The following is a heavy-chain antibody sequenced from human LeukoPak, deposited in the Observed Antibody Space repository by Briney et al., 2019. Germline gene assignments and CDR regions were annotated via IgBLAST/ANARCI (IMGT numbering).Heavy chain of an antibody. D-gene: IGHD3-10*01. CDR3: ARGLRFGELTPDC. J-gene: IGHJ4*02. CDR1: GYTFTSYD. CDR2: MNPNSGNT. V-gene: IGHV1-8*01. Sequence: ASVKVSCKASGYTFTSYDIHWVRQATGQGLEWMGWMNPNSGNTGHAQKFQGRVTMTRDTSINTAYMELSSLRSDDTAVYYCARGLRFGELTPDCWGQGTLVTVSS.